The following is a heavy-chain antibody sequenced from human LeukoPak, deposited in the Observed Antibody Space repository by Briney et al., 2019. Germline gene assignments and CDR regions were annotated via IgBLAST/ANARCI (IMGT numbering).Heavy chain of an antibody. CDR2: ISSGDNT. V-gene: IGHV3-23*01. CDR1: GCTFSTFA. J-gene: IGHJ4*02. Sequence: GGSLRLSRAASGCTFSTFAMTWVRQAPWKGLEWVSTISSGDNTYYPDSVKGRFIISRDSSKNTLYLQMNRLRAEDTAVSYCAQDPRRDYESDYWGQGTLVTVSS. D-gene: IGHD4-17*01. CDR3: AQDPRRDYESDY.